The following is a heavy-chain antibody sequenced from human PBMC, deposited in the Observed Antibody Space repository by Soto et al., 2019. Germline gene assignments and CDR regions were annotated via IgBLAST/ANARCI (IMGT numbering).Heavy chain of an antibody. V-gene: IGHV3-48*01. CDR2: MSSSSFTI. Sequence: EVHLLESGGRLVQPGGSLRLSCAASGFSFSDYSMNWVRQAPGRGLEWVSYMSSSSFTIHYADSVEGRFAISRDNAKNTLYLQMNSIRAEDTAVYYCARDYNDFWSGRFDYWGQGALVTVSS. J-gene: IGHJ4*02. D-gene: IGHD3-3*01. CDR1: GFSFSDYS. CDR3: ARDYNDFWSGRFDY.